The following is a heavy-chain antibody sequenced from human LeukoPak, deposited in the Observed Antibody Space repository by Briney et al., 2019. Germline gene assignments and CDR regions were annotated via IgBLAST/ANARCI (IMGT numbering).Heavy chain of an antibody. Sequence: SVKVSCKASGGTFSSYAISWVRQAPGQGLECMGGIIPIFGTANYAQKFQGRVTITADESTSTAYMELSSLRSEDTAVYYCARVGVSYDILTGYFDYWGQGTLVTVSS. D-gene: IGHD3-9*01. V-gene: IGHV1-69*01. CDR1: GGTFSSYA. CDR3: ARVGVSYDILTGYFDY. CDR2: IIPIFGTA. J-gene: IGHJ4*02.